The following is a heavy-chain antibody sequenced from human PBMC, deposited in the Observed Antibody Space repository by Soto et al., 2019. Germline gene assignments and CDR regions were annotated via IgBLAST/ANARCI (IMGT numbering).Heavy chain of an antibody. CDR1: GFSLSTYGVG. CDR2: IYWDDDN. V-gene: IGHV2-5*02. Sequence: SGPTLVNPTQTLTLTCTFSGFSLSTYGVGVGWIRQPPGKALEWLVFIYWDDDNRYSPSLKRRISVTKDTSKKQVVLSMTIVDPVDTATFYCAHRQAGNDWNGGYLDYWGLGALVTVSS. J-gene: IGHJ4*01. CDR3: AHRQAGNDWNGGYLDY. D-gene: IGHD1-1*01.